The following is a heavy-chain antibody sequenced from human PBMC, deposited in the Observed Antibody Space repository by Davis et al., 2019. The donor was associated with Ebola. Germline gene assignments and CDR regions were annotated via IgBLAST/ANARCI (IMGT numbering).Heavy chain of an antibody. D-gene: IGHD6-19*01. CDR1: GFTFSSYG. V-gene: IGHV3-30*06. CDR2: MSFDSSK. Sequence: GESLKISCAASGFTFSSYGMHWVRQAPGKGLEWVAGMSFDSSKYYAESVQGRFSISRDNSRNTVSLQMDSLRVEDTAVYHCAREGYSSGRAPAFDSWGQGTLVTVSS. CDR3: AREGYSSGRAPAFDS. J-gene: IGHJ4*02.